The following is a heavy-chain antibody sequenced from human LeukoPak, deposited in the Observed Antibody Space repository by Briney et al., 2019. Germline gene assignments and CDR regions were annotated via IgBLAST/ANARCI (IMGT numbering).Heavy chain of an antibody. J-gene: IGHJ4*02. CDR1: GFTFSNYA. CDR2: ISSSGDST. D-gene: IGHD5-12*01. V-gene: IGHV3-23*01. CDR3: TTPKYSGYDFYF. Sequence: GGSLRLSCAASGFTFSNYAMSWVRQAPGKGLEWVSGISSSGDSTYYADSVKGRFTISRDNSKNTLYLQMNSLKTEDTAVYYCTTPKYSGYDFYFWGQGTLVTVSS.